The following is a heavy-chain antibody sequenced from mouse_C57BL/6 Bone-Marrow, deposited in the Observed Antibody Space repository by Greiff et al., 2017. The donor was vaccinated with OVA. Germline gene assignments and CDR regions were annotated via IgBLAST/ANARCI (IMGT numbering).Heavy chain of an antibody. CDR1: GFTFSSYG. CDR3: ARLSNSAMDY. CDR2: ISSGGSYT. Sequence: EVHLVESGGDLVKPGGSLKLSCAASGFTFSSYGMSWVRQTPDKRLEWVATISSGGSYTYYPDSVKGRFTISRDNAKNTLYLQMSSLKSEDTAMYYCARLSNSAMDYWGQGTSVTVSS. D-gene: IGHD6-2*01. J-gene: IGHJ4*01. V-gene: IGHV5-6*01.